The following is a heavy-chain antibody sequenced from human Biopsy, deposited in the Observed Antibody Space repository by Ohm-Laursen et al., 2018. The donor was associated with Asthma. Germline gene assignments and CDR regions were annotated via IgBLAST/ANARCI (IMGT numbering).Heavy chain of an antibody. CDR3: ARGDSSNWSHYYFDH. V-gene: IGHV3-53*01. CDR1: GFAVSRDH. D-gene: IGHD3-22*01. Sequence: SLRLSCSASGFAVSRDHMFWVRQAPGKGLEWVSVIYSGGTSHTADSVRGRFTISRDHSKNTLYLQMHSLRAEDTAVYYCARGDSSNWSHYYFDHWGQGTLVTVSS. J-gene: IGHJ4*02. CDR2: IYSGGTS.